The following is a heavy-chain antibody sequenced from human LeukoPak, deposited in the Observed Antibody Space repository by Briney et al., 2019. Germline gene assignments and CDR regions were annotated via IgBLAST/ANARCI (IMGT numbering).Heavy chain of an antibody. CDR2: INPNSGDT. D-gene: IGHD6-13*01. V-gene: IGHV1-2*02. Sequence: ASVKVSCKTSGYIFTGSYVHWVRQAPGQGLEWVGWINPNSGDTEYAQNFQGRVTMTTDTSISTAYMELSRLRSDDTAVYYCARAGGEGSSFDYWGQGTLVTVSS. CDR3: ARAGGEGSSFDY. J-gene: IGHJ4*02. CDR1: GYIFTGSY.